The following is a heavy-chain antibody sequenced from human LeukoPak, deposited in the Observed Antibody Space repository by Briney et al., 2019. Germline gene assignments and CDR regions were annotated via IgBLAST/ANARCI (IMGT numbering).Heavy chain of an antibody. D-gene: IGHD6-13*01. CDR3: ARDPGEQQLGNFDY. CDR1: GFTFSSYS. CDR2: ISSSSSTI. J-gene: IGHJ4*02. Sequence: TGGSLRLSCAASGFTFSSYSMNWVRQAPGKGLEWVSYISSSSSTIYHADSVKGRFTISRDNAKNSLYLQMNSLRAEDTAVYYCARDPGEQQLGNFDYWGQGTLVTVSS. V-gene: IGHV3-48*01.